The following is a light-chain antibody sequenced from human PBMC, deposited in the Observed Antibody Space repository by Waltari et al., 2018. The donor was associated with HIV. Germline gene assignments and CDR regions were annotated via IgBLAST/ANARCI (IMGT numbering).Light chain of an antibody. CDR3: QKYDSGPFT. J-gene: IGKJ3*01. CDR1: QGISNF. V-gene: IGKV1-27*01. CDR2: EAS. Sequence: QGISNFLSWYQQKPGKVPKLLINEASVLQSEVPSRFSGSGSETEFNLTISSLQTEDIGSYYCQKYDSGPFTFGPGTKLNIK.